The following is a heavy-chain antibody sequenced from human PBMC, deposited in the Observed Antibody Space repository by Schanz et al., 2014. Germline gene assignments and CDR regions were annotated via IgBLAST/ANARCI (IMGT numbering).Heavy chain of an antibody. Sequence: EVQLVESGGGLVRPGGSLRLSCTTSGLIFSTYTLNWVRQAPGKGLEWVSGISGSGGSTYDADSVKGRFTISRDNSKNTLYLQMNSLRAEDTAVYFCARESGGQNDLDTEPHKYTYMDVWGQGTTDTVSS. CDR3: ARESGGQNDLDTEPHKYTYMDV. V-gene: IGHV3-23*04. D-gene: IGHD1-1*01. CDR2: ISGSGGST. J-gene: IGHJ6*03. CDR1: GLIFSTYT.